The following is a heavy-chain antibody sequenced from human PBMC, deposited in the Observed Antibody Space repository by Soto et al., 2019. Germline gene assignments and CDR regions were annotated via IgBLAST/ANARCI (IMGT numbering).Heavy chain of an antibody. J-gene: IGHJ4*02. CDR3: ASPMVRGVIRPLDY. V-gene: IGHV3-30-3*01. CDR1: GFTFSSYA. D-gene: IGHD3-10*01. CDR2: ISYDGSNK. Sequence: PGGSLRLSCAASGFTFSSYAMHWVRQAPGKGLEWVAVISYDGSNKYYADSVKGRFTISRDNSKNTLYLQMNSLRAEDTAVYYCASPMVRGVIRPLDYWGQGTLVTAPQ.